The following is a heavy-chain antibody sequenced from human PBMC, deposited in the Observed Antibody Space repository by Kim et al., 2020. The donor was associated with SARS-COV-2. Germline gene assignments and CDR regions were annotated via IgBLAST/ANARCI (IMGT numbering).Heavy chain of an antibody. CDR3: ARDRIGYCSGTSCSLHFDY. CDR2: TYYSGST. V-gene: IGHV4-59*01. CDR1: GGSISSYS. D-gene: IGHD2-2*01. Sequence: SETLSLTCTVSGGSISSYSWSWIRQPPGKGLEWIGYTYYSGSTNYNPSLKSRVTISVDTSKNQFSLGLSSVTAADTAVYFCARDRIGYCSGTSCSLHFDYWGQGTLVTVSS. J-gene: IGHJ4*02.